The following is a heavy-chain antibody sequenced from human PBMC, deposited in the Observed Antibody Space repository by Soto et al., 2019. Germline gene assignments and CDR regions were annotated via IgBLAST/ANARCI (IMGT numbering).Heavy chain of an antibody. CDR2: IYQTGRR. V-gene: IGHV4-30-2*01. D-gene: IGHD4-17*01. J-gene: IGHJ3*02. CDR1: GVSISSAGYS. Sequence: QLQLQESGSGLVRPSQTLSLTCNVSGVSISSAGYSWGWIRQPPGKGLEWIGYIYQTGRRYYRQSLNSRVSISVDKSQNHSSLKLGSVPTAGTAVYFCAKEGDYSAYDIWGQGTMVIVSS. CDR3: AKEGDYSAYDI.